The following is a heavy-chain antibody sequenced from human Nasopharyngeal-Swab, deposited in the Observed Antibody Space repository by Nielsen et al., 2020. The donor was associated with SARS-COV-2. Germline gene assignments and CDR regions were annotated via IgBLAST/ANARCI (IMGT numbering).Heavy chain of an antibody. J-gene: IGHJ4*02. CDR2: IKSKSDGGAR. CDR3: TTAPYGSSWYLVDH. D-gene: IGHD6-13*01. V-gene: IGHV3-15*01. CDR1: GFNFSNAW. Sequence: GESLKISCGASGFNFSNAWMSWVRHAPGKGLDWVGRIKSKSDGGARDYAGSVTGRFTISRDESKNTLNLQMNSLKTEDTGVYYCTTAPYGSSWYLVDHWGQGILVTVSS.